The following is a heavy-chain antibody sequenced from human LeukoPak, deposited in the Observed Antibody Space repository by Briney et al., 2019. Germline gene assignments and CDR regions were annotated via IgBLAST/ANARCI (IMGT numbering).Heavy chain of an antibody. CDR3: AHTYSSSWYFPFFDY. D-gene: IGHD6-13*01. J-gene: IGHJ4*02. Sequence: GSGRTLVKPTETLTLTCSFSGMSLSATGGAVGWIRQPPGEAPERLALIYWNGDKRYSPSLKSRLTITKDPSKNQVVLTMTNMDPVDTATYYCAHTYSSSWYFPFFDYWGQGTLVTVSS. CDR1: GMSLSATGGA. CDR2: IYWNGDK. V-gene: IGHV2-5*01.